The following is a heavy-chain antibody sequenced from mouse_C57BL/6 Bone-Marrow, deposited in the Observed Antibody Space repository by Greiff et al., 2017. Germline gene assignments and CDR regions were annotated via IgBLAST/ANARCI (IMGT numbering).Heavy chain of an antibody. V-gene: IGHV14-4*01. Sequence: VQLQQSGAELVRPGASVKLSCTASGFNIKDDYMHWVKQRPEQGLEWLGWIDPENGDTEYSSKFQGKATITADTSSNTAYLQLNILTSEDTAVYYCTTEDYDGSSWFAYWGQGTLVTVSA. CDR3: TTEDYDGSSWFAY. CDR1: GFNIKDDY. CDR2: IDPENGDT. D-gene: IGHD1-1*01. J-gene: IGHJ3*01.